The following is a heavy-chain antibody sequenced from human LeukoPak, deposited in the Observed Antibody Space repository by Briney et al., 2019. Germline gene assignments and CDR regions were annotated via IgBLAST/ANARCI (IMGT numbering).Heavy chain of an antibody. D-gene: IGHD3-10*01. CDR1: GGSISSSSYY. CDR3: ARGLWFGDENPPYFDY. J-gene: IGHJ4*02. CDR2: IYTSEST. V-gene: IGHV4-61*02. Sequence: SETLSLTCTVSGGSISSSSYYWSWIRQPAGKGLEWIGRIYTSESTNYNPSLKSRVTISVDTSRNQFSLKLSSVTAADTAVYYCARGLWFGDENPPYFDYWGQGILVTVSS.